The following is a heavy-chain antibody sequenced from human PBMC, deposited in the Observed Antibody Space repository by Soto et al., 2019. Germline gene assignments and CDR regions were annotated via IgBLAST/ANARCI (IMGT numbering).Heavy chain of an antibody. D-gene: IGHD4-17*01. CDR3: ARDQDYGGNSFAFDI. J-gene: IGHJ3*02. CDR2: IYSGGST. V-gene: IGHV3-53*01. CDR1: GFTVSSNY. Sequence: GGSLRLSCAASGFTVSSNYMSWVRQAPGKGLEWVSVIYSGGSTYYADSVKGRFTISRDNSKNTLYLQMNSLRAEDTAVYYCARDQDYGGNSFAFDIWGQGTMLTVSS.